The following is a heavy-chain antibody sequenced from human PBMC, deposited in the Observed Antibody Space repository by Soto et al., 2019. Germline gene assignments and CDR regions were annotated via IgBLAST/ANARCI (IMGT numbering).Heavy chain of an antibody. CDR1: GGSISSGGYY. V-gene: IGHV4-31*03. D-gene: IGHD3-9*01. J-gene: IGHJ3*02. CDR3: ARAYYDILTGYYRAFDI. Sequence: QVQLQESGPGLVKPSQTLSLTCTVSGGSISSGGYYWSWIRQHPGKGLEWIGYIYYSGSTYYNPSLKSRVTISVDTSKNQCSLKLSSVTAADTAVYYCARAYYDILTGYYRAFDIWGQGTMVTVSS. CDR2: IYYSGST.